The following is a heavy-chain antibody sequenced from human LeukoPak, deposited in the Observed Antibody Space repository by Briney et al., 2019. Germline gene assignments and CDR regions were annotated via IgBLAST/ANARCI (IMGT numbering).Heavy chain of an antibody. D-gene: IGHD3-10*01. CDR3: ATYSSAMVHY. Sequence: SETLSLTCTVSGGAVSSGSYYWSWIRQPPGKGLEWIGYIYYSGSTNYNPSLKSRVTISVDTSKNQFSLKLSSVTAADTAVYYCATYSSAMVHYWGQGTLVTVSS. V-gene: IGHV4-61*01. CDR1: GGAVSSGSYY. J-gene: IGHJ4*02. CDR2: IYYSGST.